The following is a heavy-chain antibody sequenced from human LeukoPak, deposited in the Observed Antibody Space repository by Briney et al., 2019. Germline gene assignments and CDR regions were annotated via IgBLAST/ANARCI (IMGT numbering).Heavy chain of an antibody. V-gene: IGHV4-61*01. J-gene: IGHJ4*02. CDR2: IYYSGTT. Sequence: SETLSLTCTVSGYSISSGYYWGWIRQPPGKGLEWIGFIYYSGTTNYNPSLKSRVTISVDTSKNQFSLKLSSVTAADTAVYYCARHYYYDSSAPLDNWGQGTLVTVSS. CDR1: GYSISSGYY. CDR3: ARHYYYDSSAPLDN. D-gene: IGHD3-22*01.